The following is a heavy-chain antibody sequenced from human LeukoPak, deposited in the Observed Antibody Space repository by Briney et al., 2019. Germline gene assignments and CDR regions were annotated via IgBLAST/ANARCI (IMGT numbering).Heavy chain of an antibody. V-gene: IGHV4-30-4*01. J-gene: IGHJ4*02. CDR2: IYYSGSI. CDR3: ARLYYDFWSGFSYRFDY. D-gene: IGHD3-3*01. CDR1: GGSISSGDYY. Sequence: SETLSLTCTVSGGSISSGDYYWSWIRQPPGKGLEWIGYIYYSGSIYYNPSLKSRVTISVDTSKNQFSLKLSSVTAADTAVYYCARLYYDFWSGFSYRFDYWGQGTLVTVSS.